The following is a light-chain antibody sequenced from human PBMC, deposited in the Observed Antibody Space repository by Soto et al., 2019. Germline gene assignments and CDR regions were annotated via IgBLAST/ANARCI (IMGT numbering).Light chain of an antibody. CDR2: SND. J-gene: IGLJ2*01. CDR3: AAWDDSLNGVV. CDR1: SSNIGRNT. Sequence: QSVVTQPPSASGTPGQRVTIACSGSSSNIGRNTVHWYQQLPGTTPKLLIYSNDQRPLGVPDRFSGSKSGSSASLAISGLQSEDEADYYCAAWDDSLNGVVFGGGTKLTVL. V-gene: IGLV1-44*01.